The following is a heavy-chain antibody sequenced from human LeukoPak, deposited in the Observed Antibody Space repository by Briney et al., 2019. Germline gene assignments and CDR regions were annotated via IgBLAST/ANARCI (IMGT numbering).Heavy chain of an antibody. CDR1: GFTFSTYA. CDR3: AKVRDGRSTGGTYYYYMDV. Sequence: GGSLRLSCAASGFTFSTYAMNWVRQAPGKGLEWVSGISTSGGSTYYADSVKGRFTISRDNSKNTLYLQMNTLRVEDTAVFYCAKVRDGRSTGGTYYYYMDVWGEGTTVTVSS. J-gene: IGHJ6*03. D-gene: IGHD1-26*01. V-gene: IGHV3-23*01. CDR2: ISTSGGST.